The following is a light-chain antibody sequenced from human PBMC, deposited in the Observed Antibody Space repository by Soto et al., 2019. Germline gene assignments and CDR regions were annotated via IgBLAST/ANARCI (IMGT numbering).Light chain of an antibody. Sequence: QSVLTQPPSASGTPGQRVTISCSGNSSNIGSNTVNWYQQLPGTAPKLLIYSNNQRPSGVPDRFSGSKSGTSASLAISGLQSEDEADYYCAAWDDSLNGPRYVFGTGTKVTVL. J-gene: IGLJ1*01. CDR2: SNN. CDR3: AAWDDSLNGPRYV. CDR1: SSNIGSNT. V-gene: IGLV1-44*01.